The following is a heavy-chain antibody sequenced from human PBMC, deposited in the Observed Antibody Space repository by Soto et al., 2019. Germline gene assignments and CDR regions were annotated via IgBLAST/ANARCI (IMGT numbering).Heavy chain of an antibody. Sequence: QVQLVQSGGGAVKPGGSLRLSCEASGFTFSDYYMTWVRQAPGKGLEWVSYISRNAETMLYADSVKGRFTISRDNANHSTFLQINSLRAEDTAVYYCTRGNNYGRTLDFWGHGILVTVSS. CDR1: GFTFSDYY. CDR2: ISRNAETM. CDR3: TRGNNYGRTLDF. D-gene: IGHD5-18*01. V-gene: IGHV3-11*01. J-gene: IGHJ4*01.